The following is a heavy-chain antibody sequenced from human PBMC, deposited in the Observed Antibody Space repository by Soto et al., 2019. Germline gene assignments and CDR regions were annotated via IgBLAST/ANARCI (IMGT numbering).Heavy chain of an antibody. CDR2: IYSGGAT. CDR1: GFTVSSNY. V-gene: IGHV3-53*04. CDR3: ARVIYNSVTHNGSGIDWFDP. D-gene: IGHD3-10*01. Sequence: GGSLRLSCAISGFTVSSNYMTWVRQAPGKGLEWVSVIYSGGATNYADSVKGRFTISRHNSKNTLYLQMSSLRPEDTAVYYCARVIYNSVTHNGSGIDWFDPWGQETLVTVSS. J-gene: IGHJ5*02.